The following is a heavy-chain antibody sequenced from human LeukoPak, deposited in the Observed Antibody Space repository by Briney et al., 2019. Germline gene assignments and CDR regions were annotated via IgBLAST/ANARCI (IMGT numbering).Heavy chain of an antibody. D-gene: IGHD3-22*01. CDR1: GFTFSSYA. V-gene: IGHV3-30-3*01. CDR2: ISYDGSNK. J-gene: IGHJ4*02. CDR3: ARGQNYYDSSGYWTDLDY. Sequence: GGSLRLSCAASGFTFSSYAMHWVRQAPGKGLEWVAVISYDGSNKYYADSVKGRFTISRDNSKNTLYLQMNSLRAEDTAVYYCARGQNYYDSSGYWTDLDYWGQGTLVTVSS.